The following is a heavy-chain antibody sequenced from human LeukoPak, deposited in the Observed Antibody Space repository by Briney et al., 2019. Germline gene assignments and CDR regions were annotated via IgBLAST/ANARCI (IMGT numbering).Heavy chain of an antibody. D-gene: IGHD3-22*01. Sequence: GASVKVSCKASGYTFTGYYMHWVRQAPGQGLEWMGWINPNSGGTNYAQKFQGRVTMTRDTSISTAYMELSRLRSDDTAVYYCAKGSYYDSSGYATPPVYFDYWGQGTLVTVSS. J-gene: IGHJ4*02. CDR2: INPNSGGT. CDR1: GYTFTGYY. CDR3: AKGSYYDSSGYATPPVYFDY. V-gene: IGHV1-2*02.